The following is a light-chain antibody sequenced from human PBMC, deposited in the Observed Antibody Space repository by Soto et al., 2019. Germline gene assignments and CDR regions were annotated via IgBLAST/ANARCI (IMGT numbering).Light chain of an antibody. CDR1: SGSIASNY. V-gene: IGLV6-57*03. Sequence: NFMLTQPHYVSESPGKTVTISCTRSSGSIASNYVQWDQQRPGSAPTTVIYEDNQRPSGVPDRFSGSIDSSSNSASLTISGLKTEDEADYYCQSYDSSNHGVFGGGTKLTVL. J-gene: IGLJ3*02. CDR3: QSYDSSNHGV. CDR2: EDN.